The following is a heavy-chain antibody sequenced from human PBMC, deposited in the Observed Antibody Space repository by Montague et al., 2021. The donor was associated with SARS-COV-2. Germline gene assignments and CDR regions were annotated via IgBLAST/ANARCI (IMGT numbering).Heavy chain of an antibody. CDR2: INHSGST. V-gene: IGHV4-34*01. CDR1: GGSFSGDN. D-gene: IGHD3/OR15-3a*01. CDR3: AREPGVLDTYYYGMDV. J-gene: IGHJ6*02. Sequence: SETLSLTCVLYGGSFSGDNWSWIRQPPGKGLEWIGQINHSGSTNYNPSLKSRVTMSVGTSKNQFSLNLRSVTAADTAMYYCAREPGVLDTYYYGMDVWDQGTTVTVSS.